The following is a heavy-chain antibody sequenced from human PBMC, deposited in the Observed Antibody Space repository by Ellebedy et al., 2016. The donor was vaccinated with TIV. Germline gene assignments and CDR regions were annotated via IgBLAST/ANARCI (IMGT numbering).Heavy chain of an antibody. CDR1: GYTFTDYY. Sequence: AASVKVSCKASGYTFTDYYIHWVRQAPGQGLEWMGWINPNSSGTNYAQRFQGWVTMTRDTSIGTAYMELSRLRSDDTALYYCARDGAVTTVFDYWGQGTLVTVSS. CDR3: ARDGAVTTVFDY. V-gene: IGHV1-2*04. CDR2: INPNSSGT. D-gene: IGHD4-17*01. J-gene: IGHJ4*02.